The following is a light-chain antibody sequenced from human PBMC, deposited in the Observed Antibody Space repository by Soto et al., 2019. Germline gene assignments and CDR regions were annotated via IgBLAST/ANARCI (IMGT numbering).Light chain of an antibody. J-gene: IGKJ2*01. CDR2: GAS. Sequence: EIVLTQSPATLSVSPGERATLSCRASQSVSSNLAWYQQKPGQAPRLLIYGASTRATGIPARFSGTGSGTEFTLTISSLQSEDSAVYYCQPINTWPHMYTFGQGTSVEIK. CDR3: QPINTWPHMYT. V-gene: IGKV3-15*01. CDR1: QSVSSN.